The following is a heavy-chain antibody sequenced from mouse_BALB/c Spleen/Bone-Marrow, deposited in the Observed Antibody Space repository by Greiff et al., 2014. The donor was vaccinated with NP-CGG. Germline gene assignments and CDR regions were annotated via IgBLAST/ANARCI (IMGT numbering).Heavy chain of an antibody. J-gene: IGHJ4*01. D-gene: IGHD2-10*02. V-gene: IGHV10-1*02. CDR1: GFTFNTYA. CDR3: VRHGYGNYGAMDY. Sequence: DVKLVESGGGLVQPKGSLKLSCAASGFTFNTYAMNWVRQAPGKGLEWVARIRSKSNNYATYHADSVKDRFTISRDDSQSVLYLKMNNLKTGDTAMYYCVRHGYGNYGAMDYWGQGTSVTVSS. CDR2: IRSKSNNYAT.